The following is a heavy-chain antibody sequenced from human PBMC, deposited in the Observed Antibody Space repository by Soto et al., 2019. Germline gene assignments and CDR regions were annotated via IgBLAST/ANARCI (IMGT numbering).Heavy chain of an antibody. V-gene: IGHV3-33*01. J-gene: IGHJ6*02. CDR3: ARRGVGYCSGGSCYYYYGMDV. CDR2: IWYDGSNK. Sequence: QVQLVESGGGVVQPGRSLRLSCAASGFTFSSYGMHWVRQAPGKGLEWVAVIWYDGSNKYYADSVKGRFTISRDNSKNTLYLQRNSLRAEDTAVYYCARRGVGYCSGGSCYYYYGMDVWGQGTTVTVSS. D-gene: IGHD2-15*01. CDR1: GFTFSSYG.